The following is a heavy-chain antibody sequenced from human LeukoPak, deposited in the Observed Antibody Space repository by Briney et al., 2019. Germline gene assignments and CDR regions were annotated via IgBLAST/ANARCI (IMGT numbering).Heavy chain of an antibody. J-gene: IGHJ6*04. CDR2: VYSSTRT. CDR3: ARCMSELDYGDYAYYYHMDV. CDR1: GDSLTSGSRY. V-gene: IGHV4-61*02. D-gene: IGHD4-17*01. Sequence: PPETLSLTCTVSGDSLTSGSRYWSWIRQPAGKGLEWIGLVYSSTRTTYNPSLESRVTISGDTAKNQFSLKLDSVTAADTAVYFCARCMSELDYGDYAYYYHMDVWGKGTTVTVSS.